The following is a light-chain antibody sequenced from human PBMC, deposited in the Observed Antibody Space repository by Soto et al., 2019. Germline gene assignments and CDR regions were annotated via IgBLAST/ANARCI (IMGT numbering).Light chain of an antibody. Sequence: DIQMTQSPSSLSASVGDRVTVTCQASQDIRNSLNWYQQKPGKAPKLLIYDASNLETGVPSRFSGSGSGTDFTFTINSLQPEDIGTYYCQQYDNRLTFGGGTRWISN. CDR1: QDIRNS. J-gene: IGKJ4*01. CDR3: QQYDNRLT. V-gene: IGKV1-33*01. CDR2: DAS.